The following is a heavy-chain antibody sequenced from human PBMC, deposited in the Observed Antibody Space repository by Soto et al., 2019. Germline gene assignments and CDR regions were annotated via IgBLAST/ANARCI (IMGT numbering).Heavy chain of an antibody. D-gene: IGHD3-10*01. CDR3: AREARGLGNYWHVDG. J-gene: IGHJ6*02. CDR2: IHYSGSS. CDR1: GGSISSHY. Sequence: PSETLSLTCTVSGGSISSHYWSWIRQPPGKGLEWIGYIHYSGSSNYNPSLQSRITISVDTSKNQFSLKMSSVTAADTAVYYCAREARGLGNYWHVDGWGQGTTVTVSS. V-gene: IGHV4-59*11.